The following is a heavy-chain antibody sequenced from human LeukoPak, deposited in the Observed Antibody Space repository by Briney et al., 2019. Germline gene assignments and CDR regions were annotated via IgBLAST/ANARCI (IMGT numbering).Heavy chain of an antibody. CDR2: ISAYNGNT. CDR3: ARSVFYGSGSRGNWFDP. V-gene: IGHV1-18*01. Sequence: ASVKVSCKASGYTFTSYGISWVRQAPGQGLEWMGWISAYNGNTNYAQKLQGRVTMTTDTSTSTAYMELRSLRSDDTAVYYCARSVFYGSGSRGNWFDPWGQGTLVTVSS. D-gene: IGHD3-10*01. J-gene: IGHJ5*02. CDR1: GYTFTSYG.